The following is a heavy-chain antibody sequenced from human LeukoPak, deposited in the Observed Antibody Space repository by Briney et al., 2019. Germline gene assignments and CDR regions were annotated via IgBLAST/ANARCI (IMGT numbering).Heavy chain of an antibody. J-gene: IGHJ4*02. D-gene: IGHD3-9*01. CDR3: ARDNDWAFDY. CDR1: GFTFCRYV. Sequence: GGALRLSCAACGFTFCRYVLSWGREAPGEGVECVSYINHNGKTIYYADSVKGRFTISRDNAKNSLYLQMNSLRDEDTAVSYCARDNDWAFDYWGQGTLVTVSS. V-gene: IGHV3-48*02. CDR2: INHNGKTI.